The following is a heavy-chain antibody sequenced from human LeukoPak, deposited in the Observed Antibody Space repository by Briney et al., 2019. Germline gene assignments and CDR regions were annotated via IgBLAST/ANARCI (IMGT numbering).Heavy chain of an antibody. CDR3: ARDGALTVFDY. D-gene: IGHD4-17*01. CDR1: GFTFSSYS. V-gene: IGHV3-21*01. CDR2: ISSSSSYI. Sequence: GGSLRLSCAASGFTFSSYSMNWVRQAPGKGLEWVSSISSSSSYIYYADSVKGRFTISRDNAKNPLYLQMNSLRAEDTAVYYCARDGALTVFDYWGQGALVTVSS. J-gene: IGHJ4*02.